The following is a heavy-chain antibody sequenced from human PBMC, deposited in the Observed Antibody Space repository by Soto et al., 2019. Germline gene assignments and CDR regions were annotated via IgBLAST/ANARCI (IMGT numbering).Heavy chain of an antibody. J-gene: IGHJ6*03. D-gene: IGHD3-16*01. CDR1: GFTFGTYA. V-gene: IGHV3-23*01. CDR2: ISGSGRTT. Sequence: EVQLLESGGGLVQPGGSLRLSCAASGFTFGTYAMKWLRQAPGRGLECVSFISGSGRTTYYADSVKGRFTVSRDNSKNTMYLQMNSLRAEDTALYYCAKFRGPSYSDYSMDVWGKGTTVTVSS. CDR3: AKFRGPSYSDYSMDV.